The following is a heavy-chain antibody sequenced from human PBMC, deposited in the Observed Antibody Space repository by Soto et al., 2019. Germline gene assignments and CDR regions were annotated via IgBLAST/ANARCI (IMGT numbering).Heavy chain of an antibody. CDR1: GFTFSSYA. CDR3: AKGTLRWCSGATCYPFDS. D-gene: IGHD2-15*01. V-gene: IGHV3-23*01. J-gene: IGHJ4*02. Sequence: VQLLESGGGLEQPGGSLRLSCAASGFTFSSYAMTWVRQAPGKGLECVSVITASGDATAYADSVKGRFTMSRDNSKHTLFLQMNSLRVEDTAVYCCAKGTLRWCSGATCYPFDSWGQGTLVTVSS. CDR2: ITASGDAT.